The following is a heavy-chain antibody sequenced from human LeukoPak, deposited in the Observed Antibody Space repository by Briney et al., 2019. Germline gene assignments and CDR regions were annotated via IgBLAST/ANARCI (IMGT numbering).Heavy chain of an antibody. CDR3: ARGAYCSGGSCYSSVPRWFDP. V-gene: IGHV4-61*02. CDR2: IYTSGST. Sequence: SETLSLTCAVSGGSISRGSYYWSWIRQPAGKGLEWIGRIYTSGSTDYNPSLKSRVAISLDTSKNQFSLKLSSVTAADTAVYYCARGAYCSGGSCYSSVPRWFDPWGQGTLVTVSS. D-gene: IGHD2-15*01. CDR1: GGSISRGSYY. J-gene: IGHJ5*02.